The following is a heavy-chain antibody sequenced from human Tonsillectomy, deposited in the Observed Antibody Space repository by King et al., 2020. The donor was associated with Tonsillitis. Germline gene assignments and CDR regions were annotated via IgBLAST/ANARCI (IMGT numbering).Heavy chain of an antibody. CDR2: IDTAGET. Sequence: VQLVESGGGKVHPGGSLRLSCAASGFNFRNYDMHWVRHITGKGLEWVAAIDTAGETYYPGSVKGRFTMSRENAKNSLYLQMHSLGVEDTAVYYCVSGGRYDIFSGHFDLDNWGQGTLVTVAS. J-gene: IGHJ4*02. CDR3: VSGGRYDIFSGHFDLDN. V-gene: IGHV3-13*01. D-gene: IGHD3-9*01. CDR1: GFNFRNYD.